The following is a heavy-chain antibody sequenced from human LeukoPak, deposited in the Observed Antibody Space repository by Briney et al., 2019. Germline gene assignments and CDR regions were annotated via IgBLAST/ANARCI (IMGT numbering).Heavy chain of an antibody. CDR1: GFTFSSSW. CDR2: IKQDGSAK. Sequence: GGSLRLSCEASGFTFSSSWMAWVRQAPGKGLEWVGNIKQDGSAKYYLGSVRGRFTISRDNAEKSLYLQMTSLRAEDTAVYYCATSHDAAGNFWGQGTLVTVSS. J-gene: IGHJ4*02. CDR3: ATSHDAAGNF. D-gene: IGHD6-19*01. V-gene: IGHV3-7*01.